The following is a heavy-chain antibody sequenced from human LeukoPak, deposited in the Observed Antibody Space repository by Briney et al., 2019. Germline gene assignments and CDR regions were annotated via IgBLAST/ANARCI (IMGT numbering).Heavy chain of an antibody. CDR3: ARDSALSAGFDY. D-gene: IGHD1-14*01. CDR1: GGSFSGYY. V-gene: IGHV4-34*09. Sequence: SETLSLTCAVYGGSFSGYYWSWIRQPPGKGLEWIGEINHSGSTNYNPSLKSRVTISVDTSRNQFSLKLSSVTAADTAVYYCARDSALSAGFDYWGQGTLVTVSS. CDR2: INHSGST. J-gene: IGHJ4*02.